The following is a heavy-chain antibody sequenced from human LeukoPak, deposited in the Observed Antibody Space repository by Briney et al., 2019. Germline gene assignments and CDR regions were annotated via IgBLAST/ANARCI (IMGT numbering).Heavy chain of an antibody. CDR2: ISYDGSNK. D-gene: IGHD3-10*01. V-gene: IGHV3-30*01. Sequence: GGSLRLSSAASGFTFSSYAMHWVRQAPGKGLEWVAVISYDGSNKYYADSVKGRFTISRDNSKNTLYLQMNSLRAEDTAVYYCASAYYGSGTNLDYWGQGTLVTVSS. CDR1: GFTFSSYA. CDR3: ASAYYGSGTNLDY. J-gene: IGHJ4*02.